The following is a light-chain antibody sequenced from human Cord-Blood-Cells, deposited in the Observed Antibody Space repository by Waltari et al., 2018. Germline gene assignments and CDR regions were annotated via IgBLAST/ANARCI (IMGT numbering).Light chain of an antibody. J-gene: IGKJ4*01. Sequence: DIQMTQSPSSLSASVGDRATITCRASQRISSYLNWYQQKPGKAPKPLIYAASSLQSGVPSRFSGSGSGTDFTLTISSLQPEDFATYYCQQSYSTPLTFGGGTKVEIK. CDR2: AAS. V-gene: IGKV1-39*01. CDR3: QQSYSTPLT. CDR1: QRISSY.